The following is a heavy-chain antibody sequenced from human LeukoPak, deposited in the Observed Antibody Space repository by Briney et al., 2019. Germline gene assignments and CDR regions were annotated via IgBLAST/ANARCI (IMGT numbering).Heavy chain of an antibody. CDR1: GFIFNTYA. CDR3: AKTYYGSGSYRGYYFDY. CDR2: ISGSGDST. J-gene: IGHJ4*02. V-gene: IGHV3-23*01. Sequence: GGSLRLSCAASGFIFNTYAMSWVRQAPGKGLEWVSAISGSGDSTYYADSVKGRFTISRDNSKNTLYLQMNSLRAEDTAVYYCAKTYYGSGSYRGYYFDYWGQGTLVTVSS. D-gene: IGHD3-10*01.